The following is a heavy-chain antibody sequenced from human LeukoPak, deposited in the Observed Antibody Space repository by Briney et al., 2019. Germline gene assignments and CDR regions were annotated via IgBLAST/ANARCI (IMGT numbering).Heavy chain of an antibody. D-gene: IGHD3-3*01. Sequence: GESLKISCKGSGYGFTTYWIGWVRQMPGKGLEWMGRIDPSDSYTNYSPSFQGHVTISADKSISTAYLQWSSLKASDTAMYYCASAYLPSSYYDFWSGYYRYYYYGMDVWGQGTTVTVSS. V-gene: IGHV5-10-1*01. CDR3: ASAYLPSSYYDFWSGYYRYYYYGMDV. CDR2: IDPSDSYT. J-gene: IGHJ6*02. CDR1: GYGFTTYW.